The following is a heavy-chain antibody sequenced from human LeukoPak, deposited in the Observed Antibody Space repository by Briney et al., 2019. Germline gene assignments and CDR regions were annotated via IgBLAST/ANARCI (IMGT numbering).Heavy chain of an antibody. CDR3: ARDIRTVVTSRPSDY. CDR1: GFTFSRYW. CDR2: INSDGSST. V-gene: IGHV3-74*01. Sequence: GGSLRLSCAASGFTFSRYWMHWVRQAPGKGLAWVSHINSDGSSTTYADSVKGRFTISRDNAESTLYLQMNSLSAEDTAMYYCARDIRTVVTSRPSDYWGQGTLVTVSS. J-gene: IGHJ4*02. D-gene: IGHD4-23*01.